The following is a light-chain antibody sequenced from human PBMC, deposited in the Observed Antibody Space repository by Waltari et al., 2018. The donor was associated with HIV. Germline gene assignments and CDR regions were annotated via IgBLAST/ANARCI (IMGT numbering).Light chain of an antibody. Sequence: DIVMTQSPASLTVSLGERATINRKSSHSLLYASNNKNFLAWYQQKPGQPPKLLINWAPTRESGVPDRFSGSGSETGFTLTISSLQAEDVAIYYCHQYYSIPRTFGQGTKLEI. V-gene: IGKV4-1*01. CDR2: WAP. CDR1: HSLLYASNNKNF. J-gene: IGKJ1*01. CDR3: HQYYSIPRT.